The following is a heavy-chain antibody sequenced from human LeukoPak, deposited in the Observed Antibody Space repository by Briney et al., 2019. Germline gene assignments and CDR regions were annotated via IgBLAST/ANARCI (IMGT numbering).Heavy chain of an antibody. CDR3: ARDLMFYGSGTTR. J-gene: IGHJ4*02. CDR2: ISSSSSYI. CDR1: GFTFTNCA. V-gene: IGHV3-21*01. Sequence: GGSLRLSCAASGFTFTNCAMNWVPQAPGKGLEWVSSISSSSSYIYYADSVKGRFTISRDNAKNSLYLQMNSLRAEDTAVYYCARDLMFYGSGTTRGGQGTLVTVSS. D-gene: IGHD3-10*01.